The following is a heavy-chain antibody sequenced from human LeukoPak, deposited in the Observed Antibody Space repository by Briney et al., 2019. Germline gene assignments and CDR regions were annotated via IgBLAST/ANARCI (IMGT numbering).Heavy chain of an antibody. J-gene: IGHJ4*02. V-gene: IGHV1-8*01. Sequence: ASVKVSCKASGYTFTSYDINWVRQATGQGLEWMGWMNPNSGNTGYAQKFQGRVTMTRNTSISTAYMELSSLRSEDTAVYYCARRPSKYYDILTGYYRSEFDYWGQGTLVTVSS. D-gene: IGHD3-9*01. CDR3: ARRPSKYYDILTGYYRSEFDY. CDR2: MNPNSGNT. CDR1: GYTFTSYD.